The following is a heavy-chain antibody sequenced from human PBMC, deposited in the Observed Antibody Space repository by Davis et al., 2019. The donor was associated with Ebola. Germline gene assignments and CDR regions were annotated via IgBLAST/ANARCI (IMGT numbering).Heavy chain of an antibody. Sequence: GESPKTPCKGHGYDFSRDWNVWVRQMLGKGLEWMGIIYPGDSDTKYSPSFQGQVTISADKSISTAYLQWSNLKASDTAMYYCARHGIAARRYGKDVWGQGTTVTVSS. CDR3: ARHGIAARRYGKDV. V-gene: IGHV5-51*01. J-gene: IGHJ6*02. CDR2: IYPGDSDT. D-gene: IGHD6-6*01. CDR1: GYDFSRDW.